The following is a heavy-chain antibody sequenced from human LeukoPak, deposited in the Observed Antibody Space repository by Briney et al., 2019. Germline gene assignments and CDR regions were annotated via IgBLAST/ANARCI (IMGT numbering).Heavy chain of an antibody. J-gene: IGHJ4*02. D-gene: IGHD4-17*01. V-gene: IGHV3-7*01. CDR2: IKQDGSEK. CDR3: ARSVTTVTTPLFDY. CDR1: GFTFSSYW. Sequence: QTGGSLRLSCAASGFTFSSYWMSWVRQAPGKGLEWVANIKQDGSEKYYVDSVKGRFTISRDNAKNSLYLQMNSLRAEDTAVYYCARSVTTVTTPLFDYWGQGTLVTVSS.